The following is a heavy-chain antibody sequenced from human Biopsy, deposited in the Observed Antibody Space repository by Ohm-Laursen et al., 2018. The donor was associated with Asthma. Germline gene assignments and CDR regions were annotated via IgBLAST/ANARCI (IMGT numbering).Heavy chain of an antibody. J-gene: IGHJ4*02. CDR2: ISYTGST. CDR1: GGSLSSGPYY. D-gene: IGHD1-26*01. V-gene: IGHV4-39*01. CDR3: ARHSGNYYAQLNY. Sequence: SDTLSLTCTVSGGSLSSGPYYWGWIRQPPGKGLEWIATISYTGSTYYNLSLKSRVTISVDPSKNQFSLKLSSVTAADTAVYYCARHSGNYYAQLNYWGQGTLVTVSS.